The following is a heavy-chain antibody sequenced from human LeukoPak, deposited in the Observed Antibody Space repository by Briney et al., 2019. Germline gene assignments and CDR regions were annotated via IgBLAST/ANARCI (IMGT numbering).Heavy chain of an antibody. J-gene: IGHJ4*02. D-gene: IGHD3-10*01. CDR1: GYTFTGYY. V-gene: IGHV1-2*02. CDR3: ARVGGSGSYYNDY. Sequence: ASVKVSCKASGYTFTGYYMHWVRQAPGQGLEWMGWINPNSGGTNYAQKFQGRVTMTRDTSISTAYMELSRLRSDDTAVYYCARVGGSGSYYNDYWGQGTLVTVSS. CDR2: INPNSGGT.